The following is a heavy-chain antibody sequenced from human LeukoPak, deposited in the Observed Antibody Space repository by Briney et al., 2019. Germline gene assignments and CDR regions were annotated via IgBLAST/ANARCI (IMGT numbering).Heavy chain of an antibody. V-gene: IGHV4-59*01. CDR1: GVSISSYD. CDR3: ARDRHYNDSSGYYRGRWFDP. J-gene: IGHJ5*02. Sequence: SQTLSLTCTVFGVSISSYDWSCIRQPPGKGLEWMGYINDSGSTNYNPSLKSRVTISVDTSKNQFSLKLSSVTAADTAVYYCARDRHYNDSSGYYRGRWFDPWGQGTLVTVSS. CDR2: INDSGST. D-gene: IGHD3-22*01.